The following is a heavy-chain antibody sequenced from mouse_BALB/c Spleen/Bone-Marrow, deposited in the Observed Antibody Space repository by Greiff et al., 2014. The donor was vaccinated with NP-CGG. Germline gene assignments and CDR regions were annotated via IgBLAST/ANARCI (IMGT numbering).Heavy chain of an antibody. V-gene: IGHV1-14*01. CDR2: INPYNDGT. Sequence: SGPGLVKPGASVKMSCKASGYTFTSYVIHRVKQKPGQGLEWIGYINPYNDGTKYNEKFKGKATLTSDKSSSTAYMELSSLTSEDSAVYYCARGGYYGTSLYWYFDVWGAGTTVTVPS. D-gene: IGHD1-1*01. J-gene: IGHJ1*01. CDR3: ARGGYYGTSLYWYFDV. CDR1: GYTFTSYV.